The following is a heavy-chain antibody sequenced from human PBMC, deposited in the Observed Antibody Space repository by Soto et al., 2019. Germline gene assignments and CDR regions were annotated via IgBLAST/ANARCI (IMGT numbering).Heavy chain of an antibody. CDR2: IKQDGSEK. Sequence: GGSLRLSCEASGLVFSSFWMSWVRQAPGKGLEWVAYIKQDGSEKYYVDSVKGRFTISRDNPKSSLYLQMSNLRAEDTAVYYCARGHKGLEVWGQGTTVTVSS. CDR3: ARGHKGLEV. CDR1: GLVFSSFW. J-gene: IGHJ6*02. V-gene: IGHV3-7*01.